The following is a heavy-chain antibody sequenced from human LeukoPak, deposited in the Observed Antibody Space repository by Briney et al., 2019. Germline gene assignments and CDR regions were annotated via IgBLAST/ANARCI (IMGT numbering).Heavy chain of an antibody. CDR3: ARETPYGDPALGLDP. CDR1: GFIFSAYS. V-gene: IGHV3-21*01. CDR2: ISSSSSYI. J-gene: IGHJ5*02. D-gene: IGHD4-17*01. Sequence: GGSLRLSCAASGFIFSAYSMNWVRQAPGKGLEWVSSISSSSSYIYYADSVKGRFTISRDNAKNSLYLQMNSLRAEDTAVYYCARETPYGDPALGLDPWGQGTLVTVSS.